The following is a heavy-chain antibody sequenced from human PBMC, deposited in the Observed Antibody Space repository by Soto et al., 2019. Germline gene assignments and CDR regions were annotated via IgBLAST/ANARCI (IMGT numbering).Heavy chain of an antibody. V-gene: IGHV3-23*01. D-gene: IGHD3-10*02. CDR2: ITGGGGST. J-gene: IGHJ6*02. CDR3: AKDTLRGVGLRSGGCYSGMDV. CDR1: GFTFRNYG. Sequence: EVQLLESGGGLVQPGGSPRLSCAASGFTFRNYGMTWVRQAPGKGLEWVSGITGGGGSTYYADSVKGRFTISRDNSKNTLYLQMSSRRAEDTAVYYCAKDTLRGVGLRSGGCYSGMDVWGQGTTVTVSS.